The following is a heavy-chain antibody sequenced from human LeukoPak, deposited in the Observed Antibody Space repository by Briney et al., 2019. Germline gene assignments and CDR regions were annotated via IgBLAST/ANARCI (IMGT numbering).Heavy chain of an antibody. D-gene: IGHD2/OR15-2a*01. V-gene: IGHV4-39*01. CDR1: GGSISSSSYY. CDR2: IYYSGSGST. Sequence: PSETLSLTCTVSGGSISSSSYYWGWIRQPQGKGLEWIGTIYYSGSGSTYYNPSLKSRVTISVDTSKNQFSLTLSSVTAADTAVYYCARRNIYYYDYWGQGTLVTVSS. J-gene: IGHJ4*02. CDR3: ARRNIYYYDY.